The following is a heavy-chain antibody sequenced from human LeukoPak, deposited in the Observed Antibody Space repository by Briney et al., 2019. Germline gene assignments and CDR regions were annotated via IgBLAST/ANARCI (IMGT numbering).Heavy chain of an antibody. CDR3: ARAPTLHRGDY. V-gene: IGHV3-20*04. CDR1: GFTFDDYG. Sequence: GGSLRLSCAASGFTFDDYGMSWVRQAPGKGLEWVSGINWNGGSTGYADSVKGRFTISRDNAKNSLYLQMNSLRAEDTAVYYCARAPTLHRGDYWGQGTLVTVSS. J-gene: IGHJ4*02. CDR2: INWNGGST. D-gene: IGHD3-16*01.